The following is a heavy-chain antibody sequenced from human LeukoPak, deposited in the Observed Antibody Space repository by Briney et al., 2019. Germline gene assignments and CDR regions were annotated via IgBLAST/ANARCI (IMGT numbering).Heavy chain of an antibody. CDR3: ARDGYGDYEDAFDI. Sequence: PGGSLRLSCAASGFTFSSYSMNWVRQAPGKGLEWVSSISSSSSYIYYADSVKGRFTISRDNAKNSLYLQMNNLRAEDTAVYYCARDGYGDYEDAFDIWGQGTMVTVSS. V-gene: IGHV3-21*03. CDR2: ISSSSSYI. CDR1: GFTFSSYS. D-gene: IGHD4-17*01. J-gene: IGHJ3*02.